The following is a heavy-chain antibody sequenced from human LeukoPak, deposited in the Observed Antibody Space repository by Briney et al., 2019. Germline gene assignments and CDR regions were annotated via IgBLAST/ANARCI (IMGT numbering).Heavy chain of an antibody. CDR1: GFSFSDYS. D-gene: IGHD3-16*01. J-gene: IGHJ6*03. CDR3: ARDLTSAYWSPGGYYYYMDV. V-gene: IGHV3-48*01. CDR2: ITSRSSFT. Sequence: PGGSLRLSCVASGFSFSDYSMNWVRQSPGKGLEWIPYITSRSSFTYFADSVKGRFTVSRDDAKNSLYLYLTSLRVDDTAVYYCARDLTSAYWSPGGYYYYMDVWGKGTAVTVSS.